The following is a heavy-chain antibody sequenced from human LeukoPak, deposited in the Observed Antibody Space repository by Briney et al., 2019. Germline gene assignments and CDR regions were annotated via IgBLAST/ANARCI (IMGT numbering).Heavy chain of an antibody. D-gene: IGHD1-14*01. Sequence: SVKVSCKASGYTFTSYDINWVRQAPGQGLEWMGGIIPIFGTANYAQKFQGRVTITTDESTSTAYMELSSLRSEDTAVYYCARYRGYYYYYMDVWGKGTTVTVSS. V-gene: IGHV1-69*05. J-gene: IGHJ6*03. CDR1: GYTFTSYD. CDR3: ARYRGYYYYYMDV. CDR2: IIPIFGTA.